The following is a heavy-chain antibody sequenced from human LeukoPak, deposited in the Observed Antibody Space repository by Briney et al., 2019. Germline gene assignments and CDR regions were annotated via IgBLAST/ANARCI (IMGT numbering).Heavy chain of an antibody. CDR2: IYSGGNI. J-gene: IGHJ4*02. Sequence: PGGSLRLSCAASGFTVSSTYMSWVRQAPGKGLGWVSVIYSGGNIYYIDSVKGRFTISRDTSKNTLYLQMNSLRAEDTAVYFCASRHCSGGGCYFAGADPFDYWGQGTLVTVSS. D-gene: IGHD2-15*01. CDR1: GFTVSSTY. CDR3: ASRHCSGGGCYFAGADPFDY. V-gene: IGHV3-53*01.